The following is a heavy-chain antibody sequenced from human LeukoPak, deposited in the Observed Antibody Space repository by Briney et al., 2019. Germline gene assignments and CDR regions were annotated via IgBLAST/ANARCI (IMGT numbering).Heavy chain of an antibody. J-gene: IGHJ4*02. D-gene: IGHD3-3*01. CDR3: ARDHYDFWSGYQHEFFYFDY. V-gene: IGHV1-69*05. CDR2: IIPIFGTA. CDR1: GGTFSSYA. Sequence: ASVKVSCKASGGTFSSYAISLVRQAPGQGLEWMGRIIPIFGTANYAQKFQGRVTITTDESTSTAYMELSSLRSEDTAVYYCARDHYDFWSGYQHEFFYFDYWGQGTLVTVSS.